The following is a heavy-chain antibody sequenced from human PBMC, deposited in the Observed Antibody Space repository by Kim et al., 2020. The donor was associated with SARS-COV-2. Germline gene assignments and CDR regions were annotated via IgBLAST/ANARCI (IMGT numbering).Heavy chain of an antibody. Sequence: SQTLSLTCAISGDSVSSNSVAWSWVRQSPSRGIEWLGRTYYWSKWCFDSAVSVRGRITISPDTSQNQFALQLNSITPEDATVYYCARGINSAFDIWGQGTVVTVSS. V-gene: IGHV6-1*01. CDR2: TYYWSKWCF. J-gene: IGHJ3*02. D-gene: IGHD5-18*01. CDR3: ARGINSAFDI. CDR1: GDSVSSNSVA.